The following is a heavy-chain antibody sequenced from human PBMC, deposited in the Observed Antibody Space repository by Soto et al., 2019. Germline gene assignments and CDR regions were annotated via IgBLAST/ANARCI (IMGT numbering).Heavy chain of an antibody. CDR2: IYYRGST. V-gene: IGHV4-30-4*01. D-gene: IGHD3-22*01. Sequence: SETLSLTCTVSGCSISSGDYYWGWIRQPPGKGLEWIGYIYYRGSTYYNPSLKSRVTISVGTSKNQFSLKLSSVTAADTAVYYCASEYYYDSSGYYANQGVPAQFDYWGQGTLVTVSS. CDR3: ASEYYYDSSGYYANQGVPAQFDY. J-gene: IGHJ4*02. CDR1: GCSISSGDYY.